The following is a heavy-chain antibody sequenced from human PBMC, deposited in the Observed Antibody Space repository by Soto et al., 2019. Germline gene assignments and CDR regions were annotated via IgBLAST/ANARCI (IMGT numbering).Heavy chain of an antibody. J-gene: IGHJ6*02. CDR1: GFTFSSYA. CDR3: AKFRGSDVYYYGMDV. V-gene: IGHV3-23*01. Sequence: GGSLRLSCAASGFTFSSYAMSWVRQAPGKGLEWVSAISGSGGSTYYADSVKGRFTISRDNSKNALYLQMNSLRAEDTAVYYCAKFRGSDVYYYGMDVWGQGTTVTVSS. D-gene: IGHD3-16*01. CDR2: ISGSGGST.